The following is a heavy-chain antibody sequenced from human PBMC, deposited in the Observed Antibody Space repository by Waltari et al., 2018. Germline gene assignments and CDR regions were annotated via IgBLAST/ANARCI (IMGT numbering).Heavy chain of an antibody. J-gene: IGHJ6*04. D-gene: IGHD3-10*01. Sequence: EVQLLESGGGLVQPGGSLRLSCAASGFTFSSYAMSWVRQAQGKGLEWVSVIYSGGSTYYADSVKGRFTISRDNAKNSLYLQMNSLRAEDTALYYCAKDFGDVWGKGTTVTVSS. CDR1: GFTFSSYA. CDR2: IYSGGST. V-gene: IGHV3-23*03. CDR3: AKDFGDV.